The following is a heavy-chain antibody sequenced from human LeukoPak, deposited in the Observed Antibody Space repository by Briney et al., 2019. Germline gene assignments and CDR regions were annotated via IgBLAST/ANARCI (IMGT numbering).Heavy chain of an antibody. V-gene: IGHV1-8*03. CDR2: MNPNSGNT. Sequence: ASVKVSCKASGYTFTSYDINWVRQATGQGPEWMGWMNPNSGNTGYAQKFQGRVTITRNTSISTAYMELSSLRSEDTAVYYCARGRSYDFWSGYYTDHNWFDPWGQGTLVTVSS. D-gene: IGHD3-3*01. CDR3: ARGRSYDFWSGYYTDHNWFDP. CDR1: GYTFTSYD. J-gene: IGHJ5*02.